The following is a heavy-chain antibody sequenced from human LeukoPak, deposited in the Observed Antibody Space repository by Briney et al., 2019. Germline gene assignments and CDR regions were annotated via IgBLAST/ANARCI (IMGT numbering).Heavy chain of an antibody. CDR2: IYYSGST. D-gene: IGHD4-17*01. Sequence: SETLSLTCTVSGGSISSYYWSWIRQPPGKGLEWIGYIYYSGSTNYNPPLKSRVTISVDTSKNQFSLKLSSVTAADTAVYYCARVTTVTTFGAFDIWGQGTMVTVSS. J-gene: IGHJ3*02. CDR1: GGSISSYY. V-gene: IGHV4-59*01. CDR3: ARVTTVTTFGAFDI.